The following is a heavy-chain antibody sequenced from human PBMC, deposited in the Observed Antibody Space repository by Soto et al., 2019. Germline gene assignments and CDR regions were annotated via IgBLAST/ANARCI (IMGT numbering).Heavy chain of an antibody. V-gene: IGHV4-38-2*01. CDR2: IYHSGST. CDR3: ARYGTVTTHFDAFDI. D-gene: IGHD4-17*01. CDR1: GYSISSGYY. J-gene: IGHJ3*02. Sequence: SETLYLTCAVSGYSISSGYYWGWIRQPPGKGLEWIGSIYHSGSTYYNPSLKSRVTISVDTSKNQFSLKLSSVTAADTAVYYCARYGTVTTHFDAFDIWGQGTMVTVSS.